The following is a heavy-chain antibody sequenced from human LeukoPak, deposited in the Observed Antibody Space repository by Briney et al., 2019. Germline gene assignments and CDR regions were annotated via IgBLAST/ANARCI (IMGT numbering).Heavy chain of an antibody. CDR1: GFTFSSYT. J-gene: IGHJ6*02. Sequence: GRSLRLSCAASGFTFSSYTMHWVRQAPGKGLEWVAIISYDGSNKYYADSVKGRFTISRDNSKNTLFLQMNSLRAEDTAVYYCASCYVPYYYYSGMDVWGQGTTVTVSS. CDR3: ASCYVPYYYYSGMDV. D-gene: IGHD2-15*01. CDR2: ISYDGSNK. V-gene: IGHV3-30-3*01.